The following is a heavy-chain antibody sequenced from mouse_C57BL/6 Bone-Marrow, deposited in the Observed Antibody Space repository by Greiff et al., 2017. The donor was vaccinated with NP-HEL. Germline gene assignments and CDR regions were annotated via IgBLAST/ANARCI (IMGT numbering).Heavy chain of an antibody. Sequence: VQLKESGGDLVKPGGSLKLSCAASGFTFSSYGMSWVRQTPDKRLEWVATISSGGSYTYYPDSVKGRFTISRDNAKNTLYLQMSSLKSEDTAMYYCAILMKVDYWGQGTTLTVSS. V-gene: IGHV5-6*01. CDR3: AILMKVDY. CDR1: GFTFSSYG. CDR2: ISSGGSYT. J-gene: IGHJ2*01.